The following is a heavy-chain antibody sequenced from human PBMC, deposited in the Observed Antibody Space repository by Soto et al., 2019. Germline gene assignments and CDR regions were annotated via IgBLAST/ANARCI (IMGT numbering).Heavy chain of an antibody. CDR2: ISFDEANK. D-gene: IGHD5-12*01. CDR3: AGGGDIEHSSEGDYFKHMDV. CDR1: EIPFRNYA. Sequence: QAQLVESGGGVVEPAKSIRLACAASEIPFRNYAMHWVRQAPGKGLEWVGVISFDEANKFYADSVEGRFPISRDNSKNTLYPQMNSLRPEDTAMYYGAGGGDIEHSSEGDYFKHMDVWGQGTTVFVSS. V-gene: IGHV3-30*14. J-gene: IGHJ6*02.